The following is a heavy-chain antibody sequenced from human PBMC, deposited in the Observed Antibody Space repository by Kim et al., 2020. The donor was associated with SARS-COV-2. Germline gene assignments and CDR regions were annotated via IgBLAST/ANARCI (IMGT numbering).Heavy chain of an antibody. Sequence: GGSLRLSCAASGFTFSSYGMHWVRQAPGKGLEWVAVIWYDGSNKYYADSVKGRFTISRDNSKNTLYLQMNSLRAEDTAVYYCARVYSSGWYPYYYYGMDVWGQGTTVTVSS. CDR2: IWYDGSNK. D-gene: IGHD6-19*01. J-gene: IGHJ6*02. CDR1: GFTFSSYG. CDR3: ARVYSSGWYPYYYYGMDV. V-gene: IGHV3-33*01.